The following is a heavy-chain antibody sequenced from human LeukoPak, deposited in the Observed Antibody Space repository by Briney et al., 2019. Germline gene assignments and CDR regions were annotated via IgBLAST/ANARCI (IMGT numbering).Heavy chain of an antibody. CDR3: ARGGQLDPYYYFDY. J-gene: IGHJ4*02. D-gene: IGHD6-6*01. CDR1: GFKFSDSY. V-gene: IGHV3-11*04. Sequence: TGGSLRLSCVASGFKFSDSYMNWIRQAPGKGLEWISYISTSGSTMYYADSVKGRFTVSRDNAKNSLYLQMNSLRAEDTAVYYCARGGQLDPYYYFDYWGQGTLVTVSS. CDR2: ISTSGSTM.